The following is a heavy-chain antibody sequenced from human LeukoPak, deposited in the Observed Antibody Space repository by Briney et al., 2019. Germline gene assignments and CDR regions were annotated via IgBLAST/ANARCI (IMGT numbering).Heavy chain of an antibody. CDR2: INSSGSTI. V-gene: IGHV3-11*01. Sequence: GGSLRLSCAASGFTFSDYYMSWIRQAPGKGLEWVSYINSSGSTIYYADSVKGRFTISRDNAKNSLYLQMNSLRAEDTAVYYCARRNEVSWFNTDAFDIWGQGTMVTVSS. D-gene: IGHD1-1*01. CDR1: GFTFSDYY. J-gene: IGHJ3*02. CDR3: ARRNEVSWFNTDAFDI.